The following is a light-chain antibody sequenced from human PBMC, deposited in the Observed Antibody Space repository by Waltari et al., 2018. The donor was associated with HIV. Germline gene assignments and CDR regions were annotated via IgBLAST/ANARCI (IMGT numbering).Light chain of an antibody. CDR1: SLRTYY. J-gene: IGLJ1*01. CDR3: GSRDSSGYSFA. Sequence: SSDLTQDPGVSVALGQTVRITCQGDSLRTYYAAWYQQQPGQAPILVVYGTNNRPPGVSDRFAGSTSGNTASLTITGAQAVDEADYYCGSRDSSGYSFAFGPGTKVTVL. V-gene: IGLV3-19*01. CDR2: GTN.